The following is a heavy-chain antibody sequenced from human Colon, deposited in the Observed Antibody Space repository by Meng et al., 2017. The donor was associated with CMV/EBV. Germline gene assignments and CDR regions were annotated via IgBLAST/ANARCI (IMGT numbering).Heavy chain of an antibody. V-gene: IGHV4-31*03. J-gene: IGHJ3*02. CDR1: GASLSSGGDF. CDR3: ARHPDCNTITDCAFDM. CDR2: TYYTTST. Sequence: SETLSLTCTVSGASLSSGGDFWTWIRQRPGEALEWLGYTYYTTSTYYKPSLRSRITISVDTSKNQFSLKLTSVTAADTAVYYCARHPDCNTITDCAFDMWGQGTKVTVSS. D-gene: IGHD2/OR15-2a*01.